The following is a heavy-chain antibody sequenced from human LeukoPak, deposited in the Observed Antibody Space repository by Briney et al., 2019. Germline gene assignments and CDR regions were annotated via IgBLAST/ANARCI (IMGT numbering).Heavy chain of an antibody. CDR1: GYTFTGYY. CDR2: INPNSGGT. CDR3: ARTAPHYDFWSGYYGSLFDY. V-gene: IGHV1-2*06. D-gene: IGHD3-3*01. Sequence: GASVKVSCKASGYTFTGYYMHWVRQAPGQGLEWMGRINPNSGGTNYAQKFQGRVTMTRDTSISTAYMELSRLRSDDTAVYYCARTAPHYDFWSGYYGSLFDYWGQGTLVTVSS. J-gene: IGHJ4*02.